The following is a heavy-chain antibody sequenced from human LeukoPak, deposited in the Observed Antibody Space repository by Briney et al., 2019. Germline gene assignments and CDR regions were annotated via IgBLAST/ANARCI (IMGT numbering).Heavy chain of an antibody. CDR1: GFTFSSYA. CDR3: AKDMNTYCGGDCQGGPRD. D-gene: IGHD2-21*02. V-gene: IGHV3-43*02. CDR2: ISGDGGST. Sequence: PGGSLRLSCAASGFTFSSYAMSWVRQAPGKGLEWVSLISGDGGSTYYADSVKGRFTISRDNSKNSLYLQMNSLRTEDTALYYCAKDMNTYCGGDCQGGPRDWGQGTLVTVSS. J-gene: IGHJ4*02.